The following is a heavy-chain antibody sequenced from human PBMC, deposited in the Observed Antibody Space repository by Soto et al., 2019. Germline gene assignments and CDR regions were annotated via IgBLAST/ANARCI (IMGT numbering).Heavy chain of an antibody. CDR2: ISWNSGSI. CDR1: GFTFDDFA. Sequence: EVQLVESGGGLVQPGRSLRLSCAASGFTFDDFAMHWVRQAPGKGLERVSGISWNSGSIGYADSVKGRFTISRDNAKNALYLQMNSLRAEDTALYYCAIAVEGTPSIGYWGQGTLVTVCS. V-gene: IGHV3-9*01. J-gene: IGHJ4*02. D-gene: IGHD6-19*01. CDR3: AIAVEGTPSIGY.